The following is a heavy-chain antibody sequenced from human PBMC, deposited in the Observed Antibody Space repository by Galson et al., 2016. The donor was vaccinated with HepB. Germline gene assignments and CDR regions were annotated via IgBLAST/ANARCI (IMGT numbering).Heavy chain of an antibody. CDR1: GASISIRCYC. CDR2: IDYSGTT. CDR3: ARRPLQPSFDY. Sequence: SATLSLTCTVSGASISIRCYCWAWIRQPPGKGLEWIGSIDYSGTTYNNPSLKTRVSMSVDTSKNHFSLELSTVTAADTAVYYCARRPLQPSFDYWGQGTPVGVSS. V-gene: IGHV4-39*02. J-gene: IGHJ4*02.